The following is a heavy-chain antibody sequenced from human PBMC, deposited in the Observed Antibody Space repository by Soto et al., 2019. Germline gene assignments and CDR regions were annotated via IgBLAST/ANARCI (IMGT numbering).Heavy chain of an antibody. CDR3: ARDRTGTQLWLHYFDY. CDR1: GFTFSSYS. CDR2: ISYDGSNK. V-gene: IGHV3-30-3*01. J-gene: IGHJ4*02. D-gene: IGHD5-18*01. Sequence: GGSLRLSCAASGFTFSSYSMHWVRQAPGKGLEWVAVISYDGSNKYYADSVKGRFTISRDNSKSTLYLQMNSLRPEDTAVYYCARDRTGTQLWLHYFDYWGQGTLVTVSS.